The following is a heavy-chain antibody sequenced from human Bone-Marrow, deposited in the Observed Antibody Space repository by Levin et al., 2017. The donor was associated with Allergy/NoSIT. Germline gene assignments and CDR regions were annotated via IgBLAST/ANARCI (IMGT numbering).Heavy chain of an antibody. CDR1: GFTFSTYW. V-gene: IGHV3-74*01. D-gene: IGHD3-10*01. CDR3: ARDRFYSDSGSNFSWFDP. Sequence: SCAASGFTFSTYWMHWVRQAPGKGLVWVSRIQSNGKTNYADPVKGRFTISRDNAKNTLYLQMNSLTVEDTAGYYCARDRFYSDSGSNFSWFDPWGQGTLVTVSS. J-gene: IGHJ5*02. CDR2: IQSNGKT.